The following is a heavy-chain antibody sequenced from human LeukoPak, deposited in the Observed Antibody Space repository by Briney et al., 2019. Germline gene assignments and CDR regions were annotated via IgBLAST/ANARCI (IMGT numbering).Heavy chain of an antibody. V-gene: IGHV3-9*01. CDR1: GFTFSSYG. CDR2: ISWNSGSI. CDR3: AKETYCSSTSCYGGFDY. D-gene: IGHD2-2*01. J-gene: IGHJ4*02. Sequence: GGSLRLSCAASGFTFSSYGMSWVRQAPGKGLEWVSGISWNSGSIGYADSVKGRFTISRDNAKNSLYLQMNSLRAGDTALYYCAKETYCSSTSCYGGFDYWGQGTLVTVSS.